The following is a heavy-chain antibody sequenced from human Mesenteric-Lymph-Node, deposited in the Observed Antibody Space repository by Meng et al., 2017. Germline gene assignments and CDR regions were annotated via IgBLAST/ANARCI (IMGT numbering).Heavy chain of an antibody. CDR3: AKRSRGGAVAGPKNYFDY. CDR1: GFTFSSYA. CDR2: ISYGGSNK. Sequence: GESLKISCAASGFTFSSYAMHWVRQAPGKGLEWVAVISYGGSNKYYADSVKGRFTISRDNSQNTLYLQMNSLRAEDTAVYYCAKRSRGGAVAGPKNYFDYWGLGTLVTVSS. D-gene: IGHD6-19*01. V-gene: IGHV3-30*04. J-gene: IGHJ4*02.